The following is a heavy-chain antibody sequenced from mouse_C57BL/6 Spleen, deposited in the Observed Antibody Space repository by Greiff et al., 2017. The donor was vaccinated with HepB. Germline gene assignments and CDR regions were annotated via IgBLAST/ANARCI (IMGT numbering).Heavy chain of an antibody. Sequence: VQVVESGAELARPGASVKLSCKASGYTFTSYGISWVKQRTGQGLEWIGEIYPRSGNTYYNEKFKGKATLTADKSSSTAYMELRSLTSEDSAVYFCARLRSNYGYWGQGTTLTVSS. CDR3: ARLRSNYGY. CDR2: IYPRSGNT. CDR1: GYTFTSYG. D-gene: IGHD2-5*01. V-gene: IGHV1-81*01. J-gene: IGHJ2*01.